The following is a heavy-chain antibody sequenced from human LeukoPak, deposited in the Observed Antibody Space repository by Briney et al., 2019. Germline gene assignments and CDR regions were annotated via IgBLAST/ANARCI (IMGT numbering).Heavy chain of an antibody. D-gene: IGHD3-22*01. CDR1: GDSISSYH. CDR2: IYYSGST. J-gene: IGHJ4*02. Sequence: SETLSLTCTVSGDSISSYHWSWIRQPPGKGLEWIGNIYYSGSTNYNPSLKSRVTISVSTSKNQFSLKLSSVTAADTAMYYCARRVAITYDSSGYYLDYWGQGTLVTVSS. CDR3: ARRVAITYDSSGYYLDY. V-gene: IGHV4-59*08.